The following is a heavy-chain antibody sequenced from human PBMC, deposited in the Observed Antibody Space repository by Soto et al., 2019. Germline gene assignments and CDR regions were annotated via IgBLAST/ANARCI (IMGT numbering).Heavy chain of an antibody. CDR1: GGSISSYY. CDR3: AREPSWSGYFEF. Sequence: SETLSLTCTVSGGSISSYYWSWIRQPPGKGLEWVGFIYYNGSTQYNPSLKSRVTMSVDTSKNQFSLKLNSVTAADTAVYYCAREPSWSGYFEFWGQGALVTAPQ. CDR2: IYYNGST. D-gene: IGHD3-3*01. V-gene: IGHV4-59*01. J-gene: IGHJ4*02.